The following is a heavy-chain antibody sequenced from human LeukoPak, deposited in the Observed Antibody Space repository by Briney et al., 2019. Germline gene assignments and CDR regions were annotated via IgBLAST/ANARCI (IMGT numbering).Heavy chain of an antibody. CDR2: IYYSGST. V-gene: IGHV4-59*08. J-gene: IGHJ6*02. CDR3: ARAGYSYGSSSQESYGMDV. CDR1: GGSISSYY. Sequence: SETLSLTCTVSGGSISSYYWSWIRQPPGKGLEWIGYIYYSGSTNYNPSLKSPVTISVDTSKNQFSLKLSSVTAADTAVYYCARAGYSYGSSSQESYGMDVWGQGTTVTVSS. D-gene: IGHD5-18*01.